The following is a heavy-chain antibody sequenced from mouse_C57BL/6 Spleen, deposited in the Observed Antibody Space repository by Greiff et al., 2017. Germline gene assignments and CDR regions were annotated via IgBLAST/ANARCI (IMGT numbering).Heavy chain of an antibody. V-gene: IGHV1-81*01. CDR3: AYEYDDYAMDY. J-gene: IGHJ4*01. CDR2: IYPRSGNT. CDR1: GYTFTSYG. Sequence: VQVVESAAALSLPFPSFTLSFNSSGYTFTSYGISWVKQRPGQGLEWIGEIYPRSGNTYYNEKFKGKATLTADKSSSTAYMELRSLTSEDSAVYFCAYEYDDYAMDYWGQGTSVTVSS. D-gene: IGHD2-4*01.